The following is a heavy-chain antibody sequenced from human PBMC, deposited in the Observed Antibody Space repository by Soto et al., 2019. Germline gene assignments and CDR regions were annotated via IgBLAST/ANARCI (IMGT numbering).Heavy chain of an antibody. D-gene: IGHD2-21*02. CDR3: ARDSVPAVCGGDCYYSEYFQH. Sequence: QVQLVQSGAEVKKPGSSVKVSCKASGGTFSSYAISWVRQAPGQGLEWMGGIIPIFGTANYAQKFQGRVTITADESTSTAYMELSSLRSEDTAVYYCARDSVPAVCGGDCYYSEYFQHWGQGTLVTVSS. V-gene: IGHV1-69*01. J-gene: IGHJ1*01. CDR2: IIPIFGTA. CDR1: GGTFSSYA.